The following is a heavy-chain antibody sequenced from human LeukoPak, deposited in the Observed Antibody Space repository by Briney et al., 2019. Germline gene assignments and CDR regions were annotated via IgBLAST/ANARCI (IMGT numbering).Heavy chain of an antibody. V-gene: IGHV4-59*13. D-gene: IGHD6-19*01. CDR2: IYYSGST. J-gene: IGHJ6*03. CDR1: GASISSYY. CDR3: ARVALAGTYDYYYMDV. Sequence: SETLSLTCTVSGASISSYYWSWIRQPPGKGLEWIGHIYYSGSTNYNPSLKSRVTISVDTSKNQFSLKLSSMTAADTAMYYCARVALAGTYDYYYMDVWGKGTTVTVSS.